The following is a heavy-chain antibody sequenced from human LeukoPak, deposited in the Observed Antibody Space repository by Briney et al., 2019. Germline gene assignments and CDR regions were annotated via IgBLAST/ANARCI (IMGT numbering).Heavy chain of an antibody. V-gene: IGHV1-3*01. CDR2: INVGNGDT. D-gene: IGHD2-2*01. CDR1: GYTFTTYA. J-gene: IGHJ5*02. Sequence: ASVKVSCKASGYTFTTYAMHWVRHPHGQRLEWMGWINVGNGDTKYSQKFHGKVTITRDTSASTAYMQLSSLRSEVTGVYCCTRGRYCATTTCLNWFDPWGQGTLVTVSS. CDR3: TRGRYCATTTCLNWFDP.